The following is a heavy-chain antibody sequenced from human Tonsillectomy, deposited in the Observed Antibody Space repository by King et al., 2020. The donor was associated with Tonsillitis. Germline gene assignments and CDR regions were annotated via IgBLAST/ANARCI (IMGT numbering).Heavy chain of an antibody. D-gene: IGHD2-2*01. Sequence: QLVQSGPEVKRPGSSVKVSCKASGGTFGISAISWVRQAPGQGLEWMGGIIPIIGTPNYAQKFQDSLTISADESTSTAYMELSSLRSEDTAVYYCARARYQGPQNINCGRTSCYGMDVWGQGTTVTVSS. CDR2: IIPIIGTP. CDR3: ARARYQGPQNINCGRTSCYGMDV. V-gene: IGHV1-69*12. CDR1: GGTFGISA. J-gene: IGHJ6*02.